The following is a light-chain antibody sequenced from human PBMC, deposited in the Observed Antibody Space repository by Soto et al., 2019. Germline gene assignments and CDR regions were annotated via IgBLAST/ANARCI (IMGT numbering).Light chain of an antibody. V-gene: IGKV1-5*01. CDR1: ESISGW. Sequence: DIQMTQSPSTLSASVGDRVTITCRASESISGWLAWYQQKPGKAPKLLIYDASSLESGVPSRFSGSGSGTEFTLTISSLQPDDVGSYHCQQYKSYFLSFGGGTKVHIK. CDR2: DAS. J-gene: IGKJ4*01. CDR3: QQYKSYFLS.